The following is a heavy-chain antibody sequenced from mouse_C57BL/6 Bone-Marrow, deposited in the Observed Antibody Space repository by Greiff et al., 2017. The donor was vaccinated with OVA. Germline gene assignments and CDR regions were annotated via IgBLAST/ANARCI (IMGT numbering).Heavy chain of an antibody. D-gene: IGHD2-1*01. CDR3: AREAIYYGNYLDY. V-gene: IGHV1-53*01. Sequence: QVQLKQPGTELVKPGASVKLSCKASGYTFTSYWMHWVKQRPGQGLEWIGNINPSNGGTNYNEKFKSKATLTVDKSSSTAYMQLSSLTSEDSAVYYCAREAIYYGNYLDYWGQGTTLTVSS. J-gene: IGHJ2*01. CDR2: INPSNGGT. CDR1: GYTFTSYW.